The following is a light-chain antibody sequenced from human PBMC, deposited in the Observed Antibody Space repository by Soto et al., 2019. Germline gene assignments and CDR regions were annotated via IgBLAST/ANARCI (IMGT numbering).Light chain of an antibody. CDR3: QQYIDSWT. CDR2: DAS. J-gene: IGKJ1*01. CDR1: QNIDRC. Sequence: DIQMTQSPSTLSASVGDRVNMTCRASQNIDRCLAWYQQRPGEGPKVLMFDASKLESGVPSRFSGSGSGTEFPLTISSLQTDDFATYYCQQYIDSWTFGQGTKVEIK. V-gene: IGKV1-5*01.